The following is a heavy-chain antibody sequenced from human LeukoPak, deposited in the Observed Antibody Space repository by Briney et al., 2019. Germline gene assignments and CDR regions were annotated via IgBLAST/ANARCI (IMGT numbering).Heavy chain of an antibody. V-gene: IGHV1-8*01. CDR1: GYTFTSYD. CDR3: ARDLTPGSYFDY. CDR2: MNPNGGNT. D-gene: IGHD3-10*01. J-gene: IGHJ4*02. Sequence: ASVKVSCKASGYTFTSYDINWVRQATGQGLEWMGWMNPNGGNTGYAQKFQGRVTMTRNTSISTAYMELSSLRSEDTAVYYCARDLTPGSYFDYWGQGTLVTVSP.